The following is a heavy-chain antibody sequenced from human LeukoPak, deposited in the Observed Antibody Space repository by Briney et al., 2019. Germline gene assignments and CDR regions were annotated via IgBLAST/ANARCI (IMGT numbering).Heavy chain of an antibody. CDR3: ARQEAHAGTAGMDV. J-gene: IGHJ6*02. Sequence: SETLSLTCTVSGGSISSYYWTWIRQPAGKGLEWIGRIYSTGSTNYNPSLKSRVTMSVDTSKSQFSLRLSSATAADTAVYYCARQEAHAGTAGMDVWGQGTPVTVSS. D-gene: IGHD6-13*01. CDR2: IYSTGST. V-gene: IGHV4-4*07. CDR1: GGSISSYY.